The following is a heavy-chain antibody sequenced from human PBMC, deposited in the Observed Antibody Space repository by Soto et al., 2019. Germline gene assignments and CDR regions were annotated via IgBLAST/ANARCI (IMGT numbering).Heavy chain of an antibody. CDR2: IDPTDSYT. J-gene: IGHJ6*02. CDR1: GYNFITDW. CDR3: ARLSRASFALDV. V-gene: IGHV5-10-1*01. Sequence: GESPKISCKGSGYNFITDWISWVRQMPGKGLEWMGRIDPTDSYTKYSPSFEGHVTISADKSISTAYLQWSSLKASDSAVYYCARLSRASFALDVWGQGTTVTVSS. D-gene: IGHD3-16*01.